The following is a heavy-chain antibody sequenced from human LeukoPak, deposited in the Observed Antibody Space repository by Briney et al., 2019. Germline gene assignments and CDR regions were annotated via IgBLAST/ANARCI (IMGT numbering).Heavy chain of an antibody. CDR3: AKDALISFRGAWSQSDS. CDR2: IIGSGGST. CDR1: GFTFGSYA. J-gene: IGHJ4*02. V-gene: IGHV3-23*01. D-gene: IGHD3-16*02. Sequence: GGSLRLSCAASGFTFGSYAMSWVRQAPGKVLEWVSAIIGSGGSTYYADSVKGRFTISRDNSKNTLYLQMNSLRAEDTAVYYCAKDALISFRGAWSQSDSWGQGTLVTVSS.